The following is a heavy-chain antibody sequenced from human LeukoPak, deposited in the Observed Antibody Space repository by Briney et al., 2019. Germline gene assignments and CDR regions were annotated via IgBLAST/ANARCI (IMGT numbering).Heavy chain of an antibody. CDR3: AGHRREWAVAAYFDY. Sequence: PSETLSLTCPVSGGSISSGDYYWSWIRQPPGKGLEWIGYIYYSGSTYYNPSLMSRVTISIDTSQNQFSLKLSSVTAADTAVYYCAGHRREWAVAAYFDYWGQGTLVTVSS. CDR1: GGSISSGDYY. CDR2: IYYSGST. D-gene: IGHD6-19*01. J-gene: IGHJ4*02. V-gene: IGHV4-30-4*08.